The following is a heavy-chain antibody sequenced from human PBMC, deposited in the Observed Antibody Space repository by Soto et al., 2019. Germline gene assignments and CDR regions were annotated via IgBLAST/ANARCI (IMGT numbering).Heavy chain of an antibody. CDR3: ARQVTTPNYYYGMDV. V-gene: IGHV3-66*04. CDR2: IYSGGST. J-gene: IGHJ6*02. CDR1: AFTFSSYA. D-gene: IGHD4-17*01. Sequence: GGSLRLSCAASAFTFSSYAMSWVRQAPGKGLEWVSVIYSGGSTYYADSVKGRFTISRDNSKNTLYLQMNSLRAEDTAVYYCARQVTTPNYYYGMDVWGQGTTVTVSS.